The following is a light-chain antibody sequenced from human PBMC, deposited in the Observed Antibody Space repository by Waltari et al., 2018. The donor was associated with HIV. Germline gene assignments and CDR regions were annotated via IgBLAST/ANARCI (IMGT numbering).Light chain of an antibody. CDR1: TSNIVAGYE. V-gene: IGLV1-40*01. J-gene: IGLJ3*02. Sequence: QSVLTQPPSVSGAPGQRVSLSCAGQTSNIVAGYEVHWYLQLPGSAPKLLTHSNTERPSGIPDRFSGSRSGASASLAITGLQVEDEGDYYCQSYDGTLSVWVFGGGTKLTVL. CDR3: QSYDGTLSVWV. CDR2: SNT.